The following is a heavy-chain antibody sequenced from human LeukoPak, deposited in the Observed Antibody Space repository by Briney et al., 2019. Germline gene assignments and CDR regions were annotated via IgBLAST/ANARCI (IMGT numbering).Heavy chain of an antibody. CDR2: IYYTGST. D-gene: IGHD2-8*01. CDR3: AKSNGYGLDI. J-gene: IGHJ3*02. V-gene: IGHV4-39*07. Sequence: SETLSLTCTVSGGSISISSYYWGWIRQPPGKGLEWIGTIYYTGSTYYNPSLKSRVTISVDTSKNQFSLKLTSVTAADTAVYYCAKSNGYGLDIWGQGTMVTVSS. CDR1: GGSISISSYY.